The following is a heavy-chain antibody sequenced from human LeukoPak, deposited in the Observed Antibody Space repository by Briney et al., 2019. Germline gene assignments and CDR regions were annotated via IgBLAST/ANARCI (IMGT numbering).Heavy chain of an antibody. D-gene: IGHD2-15*01. J-gene: IGHJ6*02. CDR3: ARDLEGYCSGGSCYWGVRYYYGMDV. CDR1: GFTFSSYS. CDR2: ISSSSSYI. Sequence: PGGSLRLSCAASGFTFSSYSMNWVRQAPGKGLEWVSSISSSSSYIYYADSVKGRFTISRDNAKNSLYLQMNSLRAEDTAVYYCARDLEGYCSGGSCYWGVRYYYGMDVWGQGTTVTVSS. V-gene: IGHV3-21*01.